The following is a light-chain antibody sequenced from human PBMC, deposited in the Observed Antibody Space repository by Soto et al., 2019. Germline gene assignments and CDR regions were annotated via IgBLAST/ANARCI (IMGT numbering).Light chain of an antibody. CDR1: QSISSW. Sequence: DIQMTQSPSTLSASVGDRVTITCRASQSISSWLAWYQQKPGQAPKLLIYKASTLQSGVPSMFSRSGSGTEFPLAISSLQPDDSATSYCQQYNDNWTFGQGTKVEIK. CDR2: KAS. J-gene: IGKJ1*01. CDR3: QQYNDNWT. V-gene: IGKV1-5*03.